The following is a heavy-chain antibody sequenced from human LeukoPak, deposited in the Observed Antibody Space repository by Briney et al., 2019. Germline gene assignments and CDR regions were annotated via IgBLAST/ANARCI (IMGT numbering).Heavy chain of an antibody. CDR2: MSGSGTTT. D-gene: IGHD6-19*01. CDR1: GFTFSSYA. V-gene: IGHV3-23*01. Sequence: GGSLRLSCAASGFTFSSYAMTWVRQAPGKGLEWVAAMSGSGTTTYSADSAKGLFTISRDNSKNTLYVEMSSLRAEDTAVYYCAKFFAPSGGASGWPWTIDCWGQGTLVTVSS. CDR3: AKFFAPSGGASGWPWTIDC. J-gene: IGHJ4*02.